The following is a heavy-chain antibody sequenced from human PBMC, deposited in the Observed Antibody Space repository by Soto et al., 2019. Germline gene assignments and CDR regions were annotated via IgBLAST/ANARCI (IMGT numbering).Heavy chain of an antibody. CDR3: ARLPDQVGRDS. Sequence: QVQLQESGPGLVKPSETLSLTCTVSGGSINSFYWSWIRQPPGKGLEWIGSIFYRGSTNYNPSLKTRVTISIDSSRTQFSLRLSSVTAADTAVYYCARLPDQVGRDSWGQGTLVTVSS. J-gene: IGHJ4*02. CDR1: GGSINSFY. V-gene: IGHV4-59*08. CDR2: IFYRGST. D-gene: IGHD1-26*01.